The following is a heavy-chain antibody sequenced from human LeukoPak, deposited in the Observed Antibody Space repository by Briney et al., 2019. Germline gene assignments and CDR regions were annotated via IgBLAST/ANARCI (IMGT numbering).Heavy chain of an antibody. D-gene: IGHD3-10*01. CDR1: GFTFSSYG. V-gene: IGHV3-33*01. J-gene: IGHJ3*02. CDR3: ARDIENASGREGEPDAFDI. CDR2: IGYDGRNK. Sequence: GGSLRLSCAASGFTFSSYGMHWVRQAPGKGLEWVAVIGYDGRNKYYADSVKGRFIISRDNSKNTLYLQMNILRAEDTAVYYCARDIENASGREGEPDAFDIWGQGTMVTVSS.